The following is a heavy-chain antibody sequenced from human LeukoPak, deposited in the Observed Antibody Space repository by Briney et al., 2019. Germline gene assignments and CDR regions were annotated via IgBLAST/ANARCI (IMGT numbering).Heavy chain of an antibody. CDR2: IYNSGGT. J-gene: IGHJ4*02. D-gene: IGHD3-22*01. Sequence: SETLSLTCTVSGGSISTSYWTWIRQPPREGLAWIGYIYNSGGTAYNPSLKSRVTILGDTSENQFSLKLRSVTAADTAVYYCARVRYDSSGRTLRFDYWGQGTLVTVSS. CDR1: GGSISTSY. V-gene: IGHV4-59*01. CDR3: ARVRYDSSGRTLRFDY.